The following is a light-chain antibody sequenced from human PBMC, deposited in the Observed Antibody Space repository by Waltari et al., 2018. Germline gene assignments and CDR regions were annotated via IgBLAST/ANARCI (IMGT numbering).Light chain of an antibody. CDR1: QSVRSSY. Sequence: EIVLTQSPGTLSLSPGERATLSRRASQSVRSSYLAWYQQKPGQAPRLLIHDASRRATGIPDRFSGSGSGTDFTLTITGLEPEDFAVYYCQQYGNSPWTFAQGTKVDIK. CDR2: DAS. CDR3: QQYGNSPWT. J-gene: IGKJ1*01. V-gene: IGKV3-20*01.